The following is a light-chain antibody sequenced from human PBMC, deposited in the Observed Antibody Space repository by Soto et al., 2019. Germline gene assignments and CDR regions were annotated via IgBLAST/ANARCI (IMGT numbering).Light chain of an antibody. CDR1: QSISSW. V-gene: IGKV1-5*03. Sequence: DLPMTQSPSTLSASVGDRVIITCRASQSISSWLAWYQQKPGKAPNLLIYRASTLKSGIPSRFSGSGSGTEFTLTISSLQPDDFATYYCQQYDRASWTFGPGTKVEIK. CDR3: QQYDRASWT. CDR2: RAS. J-gene: IGKJ1*01.